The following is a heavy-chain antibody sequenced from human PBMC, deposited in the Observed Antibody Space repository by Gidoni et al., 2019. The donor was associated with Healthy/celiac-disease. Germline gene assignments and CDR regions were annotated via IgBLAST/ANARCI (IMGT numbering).Heavy chain of an antibody. CDR3: ANLIGYCSSTSCSG. D-gene: IGHD2-2*01. CDR2: ISGIGGST. CDR1: GFTFSSYA. J-gene: IGHJ4*02. Sequence: EVQLLESGGGLVQPGGSLRLSCSASGFTFSSYAMSWVRQAPGKGLEWVSAISGIGGSTYYADSVKGRFTISRDNSKNTLYLQMNSLRAEDTAVYYCANLIGYCSSTSCSGWGQGTLVTVSS. V-gene: IGHV3-23*01.